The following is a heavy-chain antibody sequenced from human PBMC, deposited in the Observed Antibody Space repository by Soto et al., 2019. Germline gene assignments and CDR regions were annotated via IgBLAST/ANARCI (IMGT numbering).Heavy chain of an antibody. D-gene: IGHD4-17*01. V-gene: IGHV4-4*02. J-gene: IGHJ4*02. CDR2: IYHSGST. CDR1: GGSISSSNC. CDR3: AIRTTVTTRLGY. Sequence: QVQLQESGPGLVKPSGTLSLTCAVSGGSISSSNCWSWVRQPPGKGLEWIGEIYHSGSTNYNPSLKSRVPISVDKYKNQFALKLSSVTAADTAVYYCAIRTTVTTRLGYWGQGTLVTVSS.